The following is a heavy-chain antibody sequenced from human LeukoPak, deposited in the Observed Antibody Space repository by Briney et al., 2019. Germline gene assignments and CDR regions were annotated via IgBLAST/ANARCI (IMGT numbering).Heavy chain of an antibody. D-gene: IGHD6-13*01. CDR2: MNPNSGNT. CDR1: GYTFTSYD. V-gene: IGHV1-8*01. Sequence: PRASVKVSCKASGYTFTSYDINWVRQATGQGLEWMGSMNPNSGNTGYAQKFQGRVTMTRNTSISTAYMELSSLRSEDTAVYYCASGYSNSWYSADFDYWGQGTLVTVSS. CDR3: ASGYSNSWYSADFDY. J-gene: IGHJ4*02.